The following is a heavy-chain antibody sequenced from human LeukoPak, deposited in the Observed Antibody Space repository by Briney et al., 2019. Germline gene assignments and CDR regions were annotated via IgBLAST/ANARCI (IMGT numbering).Heavy chain of an antibody. D-gene: IGHD6-19*01. CDR1: GFTYSSYS. J-gene: IGHJ4*02. CDR2: ISSSSSYI. Sequence: PGGSLRLSCAASGFTYSSYSMNWVCQAPGKGREGFSSISSSSSYIYYADSVKGRFTISRDNAKNSLYLQMNSLRAEDTAVYYCAREDPGYSSGPLDYWGQGTLVTVSS. CDR3: AREDPGYSSGPLDY. V-gene: IGHV3-21*01.